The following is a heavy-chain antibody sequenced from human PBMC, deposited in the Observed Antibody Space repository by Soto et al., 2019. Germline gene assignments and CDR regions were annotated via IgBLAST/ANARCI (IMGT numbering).Heavy chain of an antibody. J-gene: IGHJ4*02. CDR1: GDSVSSNSAA. V-gene: IGHV6-1*01. CDR3: ARVPWRQQWLVRGGDFDY. D-gene: IGHD6-19*01. CDR2: TYYRSKWYN. Sequence: VQLQQSGPGLVKPSQTLSLTCAISGDSVSSNSAAWNWIRQSPSRGLEWLGRTYYRSKWYNDYAVSVKSRITINPDTSKNQFSLQLNSVTPEDTAVYYCARVPWRQQWLVRGGDFDYWGQGTLVTVSS.